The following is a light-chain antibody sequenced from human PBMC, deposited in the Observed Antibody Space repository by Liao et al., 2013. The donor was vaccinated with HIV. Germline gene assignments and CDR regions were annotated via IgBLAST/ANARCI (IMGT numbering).Light chain of an antibody. V-gene: IGLV3-21*01. CDR1: DIGTKA. CDR2: YDT. Sequence: SYELTQPPSVSVAPGQTARITCGADDIGTKAVHWYQHKRGQAPVLVIQYDTARPSGIPNRFSASESGATATLTIRRVEVGDEADYYCQVAVGFGGGTKLTVL. J-gene: IGLJ3*02. CDR3: QVAVG.